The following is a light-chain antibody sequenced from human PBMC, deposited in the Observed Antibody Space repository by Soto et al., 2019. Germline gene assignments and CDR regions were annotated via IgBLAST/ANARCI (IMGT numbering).Light chain of an antibody. CDR1: SSDVGGYNY. V-gene: IGLV2-14*01. Sequence: QSALTQPASVSGSPGQSFTISCTGTSSDVGGYNYVSWYQQHPGKAPKLMIYEVSNRPSAVSNRFSGAKSGNTASLTISGLQAEDDADYYCSSYTSSSTPVVFGGGTKLTVL. CDR2: EVS. CDR3: SSYTSSSTPVV. J-gene: IGLJ2*01.